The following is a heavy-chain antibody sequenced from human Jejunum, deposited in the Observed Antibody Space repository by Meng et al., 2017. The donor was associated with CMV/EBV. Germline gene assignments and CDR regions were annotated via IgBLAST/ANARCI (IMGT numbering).Heavy chain of an antibody. CDR1: GFTFSSYN. V-gene: IGHV3-21*01. J-gene: IGHJ5*02. Sequence: GRVVDSGGGLVKPGGSLRLSCIGSGFTFSSYNMNWVRQAPGKGLEWVSSISSSSRYINYADSVKGRFTISRDNAKNPLYLQMNSLRVEDTAIYYCARDIDHWGQGTLVTVSS. CDR3: ARDIDH. CDR2: ISSSSRYI.